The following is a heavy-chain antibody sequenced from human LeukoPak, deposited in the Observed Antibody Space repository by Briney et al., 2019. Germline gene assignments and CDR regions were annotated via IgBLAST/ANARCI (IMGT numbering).Heavy chain of an antibody. D-gene: IGHD4-17*01. CDR1: GFTFSSYW. J-gene: IGHJ6*03. CDR3: ARKGDYEYYYYYYYYMDV. CDR2: IKQDGSEK. V-gene: IGHV3-7*01. Sequence: PGGSLRLSCAASGFTFSSYWMSWVRQAPGKGLEWVANIKQDGSEKYYVDSVKGRFTISRDNAKNSLYLQMNSLRAEDTAVYYCARKGDYEYYYYYYYYMDVWGKGTTVTVSS.